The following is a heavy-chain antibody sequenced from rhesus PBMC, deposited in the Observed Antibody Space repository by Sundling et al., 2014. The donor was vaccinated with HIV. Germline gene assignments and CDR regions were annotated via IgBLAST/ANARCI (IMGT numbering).Heavy chain of an antibody. J-gene: IGHJ4*01. Sequence: QLQLQESGPGLVKPSETLSVTCAVSDDSISSSYWSWIRQAPGKGLEWIGRIYGGGGSPDYSSSLKSRVTLSLDTSKNQFSLKLTSVTAADTAVYYCARGLTGSTLDYWGQGVLVTVSS. V-gene: IGHV4-169*01. CDR3: ARGLTGSTLDY. CDR2: IYGGGGSP. CDR1: DDSISSSY. D-gene: IGHD1-26*01.